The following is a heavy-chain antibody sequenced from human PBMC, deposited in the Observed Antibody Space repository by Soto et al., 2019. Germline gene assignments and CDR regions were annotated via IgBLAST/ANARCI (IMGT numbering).Heavy chain of an antibody. CDR1: GFTFSTYG. J-gene: IGHJ6*02. D-gene: IGHD2-2*01. Sequence: LRLSCAASGFTFSTYGMHWVRQAPGKGLEWVAVISYDGSNKYYADSVKGRFTISRDNSKNTLYLQMNSLRAEDTAVYYCAKATGYCYSSSCRDYYYYYGMDVWGQGTTVTVSS. CDR3: AKATGYCYSSSCRDYYYYYGMDV. V-gene: IGHV3-30*18. CDR2: ISYDGSNK.